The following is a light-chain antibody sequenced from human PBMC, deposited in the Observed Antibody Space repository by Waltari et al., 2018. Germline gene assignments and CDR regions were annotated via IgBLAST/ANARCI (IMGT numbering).Light chain of an antibody. CDR3: SSYGGNNNLAV. CDR1: GSDVGGYTY. CDR2: EVS. J-gene: IGLJ1*01. Sequence: QSALTQPPSASGSPGQSVTISCTGTGSDVGGYTYVSWYQLHPGKAPKLIIYEVSKRPSGVPDRFSGAKSGNTASPTVSGLRTEDEADYYCSSYGGNNNLAVFGTGTKVIVL. V-gene: IGLV2-8*01.